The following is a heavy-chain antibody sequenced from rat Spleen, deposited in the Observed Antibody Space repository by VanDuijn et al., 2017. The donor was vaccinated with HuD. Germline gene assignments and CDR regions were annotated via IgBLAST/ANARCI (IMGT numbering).Heavy chain of an antibody. CDR3: TTGHY. CDR2: IRTGGGDT. Sequence: EVQLVESGGGLVQPGRSLKLSCVASGFTFSDFDMAWVRQAPAKGLEWVASIRTGGGDTYYRDSVRGGFTLSRDNAKSSLYLQMDSLRSEDTATYYCTTGHYWGQGVMVTVSS. J-gene: IGHJ2*01. V-gene: IGHV5-20*01. CDR1: GFTFSDFD.